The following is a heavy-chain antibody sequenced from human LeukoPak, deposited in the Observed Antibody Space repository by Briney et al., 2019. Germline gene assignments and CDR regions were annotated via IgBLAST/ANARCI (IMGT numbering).Heavy chain of an antibody. V-gene: IGHV3-9*01. J-gene: IGHJ4*02. D-gene: IGHD3-22*01. CDR1: GFTFDDYA. CDR2: INWNSGSI. CDR3: AKDIGSSGYYYPDY. Sequence: GGSLRLSCAASGFTFDDYAMPWVRHAPGKGLEWVSGINWNSGSIGYADSVKGRFTIPRDNTKNSLYLQMNSLRAEDTALYYCAKDIGSSGYYYPDYWGQGTLVTVSS.